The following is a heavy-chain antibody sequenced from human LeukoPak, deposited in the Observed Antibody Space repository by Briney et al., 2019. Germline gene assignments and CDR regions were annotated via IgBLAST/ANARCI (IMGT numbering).Heavy chain of an antibody. D-gene: IGHD6-19*01. CDR1: GFTFSSYE. V-gene: IGHV3-48*03. CDR3: ARELQLQIWQWLANYNWFDP. Sequence: GGSLRLSCAASGFTFSSYEMNWVRQAPGKGLEWVSYISSSGDAIYYAGSVKGRFTISRDNAKKSVYLQMNSLRAEDTAVYYCARELQLQIWQWLANYNWFDPWGQGTLVTVSS. CDR2: ISSSGDAI. J-gene: IGHJ5*02.